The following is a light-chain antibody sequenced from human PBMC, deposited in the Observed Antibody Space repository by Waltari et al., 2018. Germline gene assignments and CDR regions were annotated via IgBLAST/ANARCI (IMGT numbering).Light chain of an antibody. CDR2: PNR. J-gene: IGLJ3*02. V-gene: IGLV1-40*01. CDR1: SSNIGAGND. CDR3: QAHDSSLSAGV. Sequence: QSVLTQPPSVSGAPGQRVTISCTGRSSNIGAGNDVTWYQQLPGTAPKLHIPPNRTRRASGPDLFYGSKACTSSSLAITGLQAEDEADYYCQAHDSSLSAGVFGGGTKLTVL.